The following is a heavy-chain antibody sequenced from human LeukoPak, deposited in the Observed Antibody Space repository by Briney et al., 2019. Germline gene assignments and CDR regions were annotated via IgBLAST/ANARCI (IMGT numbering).Heavy chain of an antibody. J-gene: IGHJ4*02. V-gene: IGHV1-2*02. CDR3: ARVRFYDSSDPTLDY. D-gene: IGHD3-22*01. Sequence: WASVKDSCKASGYTFTGYYMHWVRQAPGQGLEWMGWINPNSGGTNYAQKFQGRVTITRNTSISTAYMELSSLRSEDTAVYYCARVRFYDSSDPTLDYWGQGTLVTVSS. CDR1: GYTFTGYY. CDR2: INPNSGGT.